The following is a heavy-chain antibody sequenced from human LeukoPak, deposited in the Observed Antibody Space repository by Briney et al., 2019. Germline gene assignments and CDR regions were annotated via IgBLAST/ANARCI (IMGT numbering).Heavy chain of an antibody. CDR3: AKDGYNDSSGYFDY. D-gene: IGHD3-22*01. CDR2: ISWNSGSI. J-gene: IGHJ4*02. Sequence: PGRSLRLSCAASGFTFDDYAMHWVRQAPGKGLEWVSGISWNSGSIGYADSVKGRFTISRDNAKNSLYLQMNRLRAEDMALYYCAKDGYNDSSGYFDYWCQGTLVTVSS. V-gene: IGHV3-9*03. CDR1: GFTFDDYA.